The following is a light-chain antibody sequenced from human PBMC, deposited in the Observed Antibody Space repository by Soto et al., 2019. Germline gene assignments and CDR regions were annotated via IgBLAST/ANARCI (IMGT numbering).Light chain of an antibody. CDR3: LQDNKYPLT. CDR1: QDIRSD. V-gene: IGKV1-6*01. CDR2: ATS. Sequence: AIQMTQFPSSLSASVGDRVILTCRASQDIRSDLGWYQQRPGKAPNLLIYATSNLQSGVPSMFSGSGSGTDFTLTISSLHPEDFATYYCLQDNKYPLTFGGGTKVEIK. J-gene: IGKJ4*01.